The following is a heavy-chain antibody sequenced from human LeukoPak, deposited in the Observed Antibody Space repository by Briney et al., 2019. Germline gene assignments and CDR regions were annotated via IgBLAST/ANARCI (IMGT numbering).Heavy chain of an antibody. Sequence: EPLKISCKGSGYSFTSYWIGRVRQMPGKGLEWVGIIYPGDSDTRYSPSFQGQVTISADKSISTAYLQWSSLKASDTAMYYCARYQRGYQGPFDYWGQGTLVTVSS. J-gene: IGHJ4*02. D-gene: IGHD2-2*01. CDR3: ARYQRGYQGPFDY. V-gene: IGHV5-51*01. CDR2: IYPGDSDT. CDR1: GYSFTSYW.